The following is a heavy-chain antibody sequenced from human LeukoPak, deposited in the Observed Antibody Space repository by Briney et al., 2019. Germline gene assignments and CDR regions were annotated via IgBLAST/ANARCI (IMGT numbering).Heavy chain of an antibody. CDR1: GGSFSGYY. J-gene: IGHJ6*02. D-gene: IGHD3-16*02. CDR2: INHSGST. Sequence: SETLSLTCAVYGGSFSGYYWSWIRQPPGKGLEWIGEINHSGSTNYNPSLKSRVTISVDTSKNQFPLKLSSVTAADTAVYYCAREKTLGRLSPHVYGVDVWGQGTTVTVSS. V-gene: IGHV4-34*01. CDR3: AREKTLGRLSPHVYGVDV.